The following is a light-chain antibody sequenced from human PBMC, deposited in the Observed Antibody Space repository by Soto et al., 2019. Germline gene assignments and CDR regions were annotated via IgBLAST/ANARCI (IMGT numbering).Light chain of an antibody. Sequence: LTQPPSVSGSPGQSVTISCTGTSSDVGGYNYVSWYQQHPGKAPKLMIYDVSKRPSGVPDRFSGSKSGNTASLTISGLQAEDEADYYCCSYAGSYVVFGGATQVTVL. CDR3: CSYAGSYVV. CDR2: DVS. V-gene: IGLV2-11*01. CDR1: SSDVGGYNY. J-gene: IGLJ2*01.